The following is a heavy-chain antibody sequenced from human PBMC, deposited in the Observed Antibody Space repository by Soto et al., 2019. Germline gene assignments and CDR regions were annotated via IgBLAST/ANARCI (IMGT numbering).Heavy chain of an antibody. CDR2: ISYDGSNK. J-gene: IGHJ6*03. D-gene: IGHD4-17*01. Sequence: GSLRLSCAASGFTFSSYGMHWVRQAPGKGLEWVAVISYDGSNKYYADSVKGRFTISRDNSKNTLYLQMNSLRAEDTAVYYCAKMGITVTIFAYYYYYLDVWGKGNTVPVSS. V-gene: IGHV3-30*18. CDR3: AKMGITVTIFAYYYYYLDV. CDR1: GFTFSSYG.